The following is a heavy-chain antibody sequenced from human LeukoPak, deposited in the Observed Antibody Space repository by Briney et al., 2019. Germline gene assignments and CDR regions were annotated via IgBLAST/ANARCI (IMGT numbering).Heavy chain of an antibody. Sequence: ASVQVSCKASGYTFTSDGISWGRQPPGQGLEWMGWISAYNGNTNYAQKLQGRVTMTTDTSTSTAYMELRSLRSDDTAVYYCARSPPDGYYYYYMDVWGKGTTVTVSS. D-gene: IGHD1-14*01. V-gene: IGHV1-18*01. CDR2: ISAYNGNT. J-gene: IGHJ6*03. CDR3: ARSPPDGYYYYYMDV. CDR1: GYTFTSDG.